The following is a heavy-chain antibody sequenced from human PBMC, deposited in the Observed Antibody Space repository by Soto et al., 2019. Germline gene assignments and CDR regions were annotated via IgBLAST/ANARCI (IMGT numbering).Heavy chain of an antibody. J-gene: IGHJ6*02. D-gene: IGHD6-19*01. V-gene: IGHV3-72*01. CDR2: IRNKANSYTT. CDR3: ARGASQQWAYYYYAMDV. Sequence: EAQLVESGGGSVQPGGSLRLSCAASGFTFSDHYMDWVRQAPGKGLEWVARIRNKANSYTTEYAASVKGRFSISRDDSKNSLYLQMNSLKNEDTAVYYCARGASQQWAYYYYAMDVWGQGTTVTVSS. CDR1: GFTFSDHY.